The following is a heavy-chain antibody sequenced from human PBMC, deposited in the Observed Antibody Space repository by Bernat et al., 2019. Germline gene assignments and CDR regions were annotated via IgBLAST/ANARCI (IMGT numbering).Heavy chain of an antibody. CDR1: GLTFSDSA. J-gene: IGHJ6*03. CDR3: TSAKPRLDFYMDV. V-gene: IGHV3-73*02. CDR2: IRSKANTYAT. Sequence: EVQLVESGGGLVQPGGSLKLSCAASGLTFSDSAMHWVRQASGKGLEWVGRIRSKANTYATEYAASVEGRFTISRDDSKNTAYLQMNSLTTEDTAVYHCTSAKPRLDFYMDVWGKGTTVAVSS.